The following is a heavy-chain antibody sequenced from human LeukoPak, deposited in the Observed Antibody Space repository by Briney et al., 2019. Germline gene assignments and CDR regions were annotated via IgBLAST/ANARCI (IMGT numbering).Heavy chain of an antibody. CDR2: ISGSGGST. J-gene: IGHJ4*02. CDR1: GFTFSSYA. CDR3: AKVWYYGSGSSY. Sequence: PVGSLRLSCAASGFTFSSYAVSWVRQAPGKGLEWVSAISGSGGSTYYADSVKGRFTISRDNSKNTLYLQMNSLRAEDTAVYYCAKVWYYGSGSSYWGQGTLVTVSS. D-gene: IGHD3-10*01. V-gene: IGHV3-23*01.